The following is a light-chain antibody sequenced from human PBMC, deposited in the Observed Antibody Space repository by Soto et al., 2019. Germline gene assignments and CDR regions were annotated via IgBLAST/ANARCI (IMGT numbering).Light chain of an antibody. CDR2: DAS. J-gene: IGKJ4*01. CDR3: QQYNNWPLT. CDR1: QSVDND. V-gene: IGKV3D-15*01. Sequence: EIVMTQSPATLSVSPGDRATLSCRASQSVDNDLAWYQQKPGQPPRLLIYDASTRATGIPARFSGSQSGTEFTLTISSLLSEDFEVYFCQQYNNWPLTFGGGTKVDIX.